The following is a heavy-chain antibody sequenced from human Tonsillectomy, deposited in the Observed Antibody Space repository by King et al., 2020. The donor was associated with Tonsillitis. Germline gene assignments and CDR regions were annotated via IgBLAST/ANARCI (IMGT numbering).Heavy chain of an antibody. CDR1: GGSISHGRW. J-gene: IGHJ4*02. CDR2: ILHSVST. V-gene: IGHV4-4*02. D-gene: IGHD2-21*01. CDR3: ARAGGYCLDY. Sequence: QLQESGPGLVKPSGTLSLTCAVSGGSISHGRWWSWVRQSPGKGLEWMWEILHSVSTNYIPSLKSRFTISVDTSENQFSLKMTSVTAADTAVYYCARAGGYCLDYWGRGTLVTVSS.